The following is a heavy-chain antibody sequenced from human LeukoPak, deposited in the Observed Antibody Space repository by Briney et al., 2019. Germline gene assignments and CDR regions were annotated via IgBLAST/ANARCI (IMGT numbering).Heavy chain of an antibody. J-gene: IGHJ4*02. D-gene: IGHD3-9*01. CDR1: GGSISSSSYY. Sequence: PSETLSLTCTVSGGSISSSSYYWGWIRQPPGKGLEWIGSIYYSGSTYYNPSLKSRVTISVDTSKNQFSLKLSSVTAADTAVYYCARAEGPLRYFDWLGGDYYFDYWGQGTLVTVSS. V-gene: IGHV4-39*07. CDR2: IYYSGST. CDR3: ARAEGPLRYFDWLGGDYYFDY.